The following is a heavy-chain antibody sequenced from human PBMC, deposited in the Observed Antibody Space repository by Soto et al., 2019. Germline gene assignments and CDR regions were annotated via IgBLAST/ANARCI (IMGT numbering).Heavy chain of an antibody. CDR3: ARHKDTRSRYLLTDV. Sequence: SETLSLTCTVSGGSISSGGHYWGWIRQPPGKGLEWIGNIYYRGNTYYNPSLRSRVTISVDTSRNQFSLKLSSVTAADTAVYYRARHKDTRSRYLLTDVWGKGSLDTGS. V-gene: IGHV4-39*01. J-gene: IGHJ6*03. CDR1: GGSISSGGHY. CDR2: IYYRGNT. D-gene: IGHD5-18*01.